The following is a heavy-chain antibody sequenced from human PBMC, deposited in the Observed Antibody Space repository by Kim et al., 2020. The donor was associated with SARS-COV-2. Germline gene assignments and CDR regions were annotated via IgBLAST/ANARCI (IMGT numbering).Heavy chain of an antibody. CDR1: GFTFSSYA. CDR2: IWYDGSNK. V-gene: IGHV3-33*06. D-gene: IGHD6-6*01. Sequence: GGSLRLSCAASGFTFSSYAMHWVRQAPGKGLEWVAVIWYDGSNKYYADSVKGRFTISRDNSKNTLYLQMNSLRAEDTAVYYCAKRGRIAARPGDYFDYWGQGTLVTVSS. J-gene: IGHJ4*02. CDR3: AKRGRIAARPGDYFDY.